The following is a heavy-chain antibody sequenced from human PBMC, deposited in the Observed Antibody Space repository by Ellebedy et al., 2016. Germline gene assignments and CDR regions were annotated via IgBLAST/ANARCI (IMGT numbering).Heavy chain of an antibody. CDR3: ATILGGQWKFDL. CDR2: MNPDNGDT. Sequence: ASVKVSCKASGYTFTSYDINWIRQAPGQGLEWMGWMNPDNGDTGYSQKFQGRVTMTRDTSTSTAYMELSSLRSEDTGIYYCATILGGQWKFDLWGRGTLVTVSS. J-gene: IGHJ2*01. D-gene: IGHD3-16*01. CDR1: GYTFTSYD. V-gene: IGHV1-8*01.